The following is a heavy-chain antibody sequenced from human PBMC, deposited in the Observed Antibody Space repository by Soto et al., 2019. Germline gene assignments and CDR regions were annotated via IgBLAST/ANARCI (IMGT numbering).Heavy chain of an antibody. CDR2: IWYDGSNK. J-gene: IGHJ4*02. CDR1: GFTFSSYG. Sequence: PGGSLRLSCAASGFTFSSYGMHWVRQAPGKGLEWVAVIWYDGSNKYYADSVKGRFTISRDDSKTIAYLQMNSLKTEDTAVYYCGRSFLSGPDYWGQGTRVTVSS. D-gene: IGHD3-3*01. V-gene: IGHV3-33*08. CDR3: GRSFLSGPDY.